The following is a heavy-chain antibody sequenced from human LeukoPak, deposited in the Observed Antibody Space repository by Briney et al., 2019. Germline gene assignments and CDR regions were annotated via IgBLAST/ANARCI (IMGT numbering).Heavy chain of an antibody. CDR3: ARESPTSWGYYYYGMDV. Sequence: PGGSLRLSCAASGFTVSSNYMSWVRQAPGKGLEWVSVIYSGGSTYYADSVKGRFTISRDNSKNTLYLQMNSLRAEDTAVYYCARESPTSWGYYYYGMDVWGQGTTVTVSS. J-gene: IGHJ6*02. D-gene: IGHD2-2*01. CDR1: GFTVSSNY. CDR2: IYSGGST. V-gene: IGHV3-53*01.